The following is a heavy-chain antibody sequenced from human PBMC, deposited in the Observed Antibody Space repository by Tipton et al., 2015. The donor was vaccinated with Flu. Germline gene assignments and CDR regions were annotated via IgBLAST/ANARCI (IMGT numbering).Heavy chain of an antibody. D-gene: IGHD3-10*01. CDR1: GFTFSSYW. V-gene: IGHV3-74*01. Sequence: SLRLSCAASGFTFSSYWMHWVRQAPGEGLVWVSRINGDGSATSYADSVKGRFTVSRDNAKNTLYLQMNSLRAEDTAVYYCARGGNYYGSVKKYYFDYWGQGTLVTVSS. J-gene: IGHJ4*02. CDR2: INGDGSAT. CDR3: ARGGNYYGSVKKYYFDY.